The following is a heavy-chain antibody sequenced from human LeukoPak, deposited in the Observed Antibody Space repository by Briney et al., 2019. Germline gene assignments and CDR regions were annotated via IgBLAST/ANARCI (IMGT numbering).Heavy chain of an antibody. J-gene: IGHJ4*02. CDR3: AKDSSGRWLQLNPRFDY. CDR2: IWYDGSNK. D-gene: IGHD5-24*01. Sequence: GGSLRLSCAASGFTFSSYGMHWVRQAPGKGLEWVAVIWYDGSNKYYADSVKGRFTISRDNSKNTLYLQMNSLRAEDTAVYYCAKDSSGRWLQLNPRFDYWGQGTLVTVSS. CDR1: GFTFSSYG. V-gene: IGHV3-33*06.